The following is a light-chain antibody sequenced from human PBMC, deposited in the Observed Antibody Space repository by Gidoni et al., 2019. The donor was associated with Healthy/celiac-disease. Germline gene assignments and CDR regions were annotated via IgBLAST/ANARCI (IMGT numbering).Light chain of an antibody. CDR3: QQYYSTPLT. CDR2: WAS. J-gene: IGKJ4*01. V-gene: IGKV4-1*01. CDR1: QSVLYSSNNKNY. Sequence: IVMTKSPDSLAVSLGERATINCKSSQSVLYSSNNKNYLAWYQQKPGQPPKLLIYWASTRESGVPDRFSGSGSETDFTLTIRSLQAEDVAVYYCQQYYSTPLTFGGGTKVEIK.